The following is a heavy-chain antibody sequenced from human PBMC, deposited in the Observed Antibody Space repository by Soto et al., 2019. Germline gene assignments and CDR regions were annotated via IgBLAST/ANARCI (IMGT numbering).Heavy chain of an antibody. J-gene: IGHJ4*02. Sequence: PSETLSLTCTVSGGSIRSGGYSWSWIRQPPGKGLEWIGYIYHSGSTYYNPSLKSRVTISVDRSKNQFSLKLSSVTAADTAVYYCATAGGLGAVAADYWGQGTLVTVSS. CDR2: IYHSGST. D-gene: IGHD6-19*01. V-gene: IGHV4-30-2*01. CDR1: GGSIRSGGYS. CDR3: ATAGGLGAVAADY.